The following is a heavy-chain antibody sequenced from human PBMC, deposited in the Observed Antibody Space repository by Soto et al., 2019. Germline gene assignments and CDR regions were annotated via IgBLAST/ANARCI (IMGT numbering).Heavy chain of an antibody. CDR3: ARDWSPRLHRTFDH. Sequence: QVQLVQSGAEVKKPGASVKVSCKASGYTFTSYGISWVRHAPGEGLEWMGWISAYNGNTNYAQKLQGRVTMTTDTATSTAYMEPRSLRSDHTAVYYCARDWSPRLHRTFDHWGQGTLVTVSS. CDR1: GYTFTSYG. CDR2: ISAYNGNT. J-gene: IGHJ4*02. V-gene: IGHV1-18*01. D-gene: IGHD6-25*01.